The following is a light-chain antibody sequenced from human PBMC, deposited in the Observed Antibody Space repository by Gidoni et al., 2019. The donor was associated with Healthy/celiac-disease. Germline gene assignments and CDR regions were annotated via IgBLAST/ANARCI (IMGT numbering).Light chain of an antibody. CDR2: GAA. CDR3: HSGFT. Sequence: EILMTQSPATLSVSPVERATLSCRASQSVSSNLAWYQQKPGQAPRLLIYGAATRATGSLARCRCSGDGTEFTSTISSLQSEDFAGYYCHSGFTFGAGTKVDIK. J-gene: IGKJ3*01. CDR1: QSVSSN. V-gene: IGKV3-15*01.